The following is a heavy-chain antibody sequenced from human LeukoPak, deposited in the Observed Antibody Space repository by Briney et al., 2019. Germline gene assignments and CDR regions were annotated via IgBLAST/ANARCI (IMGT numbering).Heavy chain of an antibody. Sequence: SETLSLTCTVSGGSISSSSYYWGWIRQPPGKGLEWIGYIYYSGSTYYNPSLKSRVTISVDTSKNRFSLKLSSVTAADTAVYYCARVYSSSPPGAFDIWGQGTMVTVSS. CDR2: IYYSGST. CDR1: GGSISSSSYY. V-gene: IGHV4-31*03. CDR3: ARVYSSSPPGAFDI. J-gene: IGHJ3*02. D-gene: IGHD6-13*01.